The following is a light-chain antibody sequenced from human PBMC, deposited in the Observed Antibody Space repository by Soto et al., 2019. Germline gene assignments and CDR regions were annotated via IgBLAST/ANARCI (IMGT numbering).Light chain of an antibody. Sequence: EIVLTQSPVALSLSPGERATLSCRASQSVSSTLLTWYQQKPGQAPRLLIYGVSSRATGIPDRLSGSGSGTDFTLTISRLEPEDFAVYYCQQYGSSPITFGQGTRLEIK. V-gene: IGKV3-20*01. CDR2: GVS. CDR1: QSVSSTL. CDR3: QQYGSSPIT. J-gene: IGKJ5*01.